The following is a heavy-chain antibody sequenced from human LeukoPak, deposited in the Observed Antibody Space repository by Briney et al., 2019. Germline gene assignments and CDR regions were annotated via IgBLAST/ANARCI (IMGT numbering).Heavy chain of an antibody. J-gene: IGHJ4*02. Sequence: ASVKVSCKASGYTFTSYGISWVRQAPGQGLEWMGGISAYNGNTNYAQKLQGRVTMTTDTSTSTAYMELRSLRSDDTAVYYCAREGHYYDSSGYAGYWGQGTLVTVSS. V-gene: IGHV1-18*01. CDR2: ISAYNGNT. CDR1: GYTFTSYG. D-gene: IGHD3-22*01. CDR3: AREGHYYDSSGYAGY.